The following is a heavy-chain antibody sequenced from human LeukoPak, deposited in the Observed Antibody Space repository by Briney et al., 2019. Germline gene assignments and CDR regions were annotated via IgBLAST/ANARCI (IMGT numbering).Heavy chain of an antibody. J-gene: IGHJ4*02. V-gene: IGHV3-53*01. D-gene: IGHD2-2*01. CDR3: ARSPPASPFDY. Sequence: PGGSLRLSCAASGFTVSRNYMSWVRQAPGRGLEWVSVIYSGGDTYYADSVKGRFTISRGISKNTLYLQINSLRAEDTAFYYCARSPPASPFDYWGQGTLVTVSS. CDR2: IYSGGDT. CDR1: GFTVSRNY.